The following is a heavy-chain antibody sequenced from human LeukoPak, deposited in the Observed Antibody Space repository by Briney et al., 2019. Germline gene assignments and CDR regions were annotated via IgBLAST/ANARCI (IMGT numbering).Heavy chain of an antibody. V-gene: IGHV4-39*01. CDR2: ISYDGNT. CDR1: GGSIRSGRYY. D-gene: IGHD2-2*03. J-gene: IGHJ5*02. Sequence: SETLSLTCTVSGGSIRSGRYYWGWIRQPPGKGLEWIASISYDGNTYYNPSLKNRVTISVDTSKNQFSLKLSSVTAADTAVYYCATHGSCTSTSCPRWFDPWGQGTLVTVSS. CDR3: ATHGSCTSTSCPRWFDP.